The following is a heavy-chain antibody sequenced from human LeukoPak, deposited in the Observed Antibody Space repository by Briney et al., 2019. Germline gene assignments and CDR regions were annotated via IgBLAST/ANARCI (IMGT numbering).Heavy chain of an antibody. D-gene: IGHD4-4*01. Sequence: SETLSLTCTVSGDSISSTSYYWSWLRRHPGKGLEWIGYIFYSGSTYYKPSLKSRVTISVDTSKNQFSLNLSSVTAADTAVYYCATAGDYNEFDYWGQGTLVTVSS. CDR1: GDSISSTSYY. CDR3: ATAGDYNEFDY. V-gene: IGHV4-31*03. J-gene: IGHJ4*02. CDR2: IFYSGST.